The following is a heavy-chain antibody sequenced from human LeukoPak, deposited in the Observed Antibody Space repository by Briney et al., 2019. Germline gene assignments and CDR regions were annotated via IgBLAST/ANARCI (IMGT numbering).Heavy chain of an antibody. V-gene: IGHV1-18*01. Sequence: ASVKVSFKASGYAFTNYGISWVRQAPGQGLEWMGWISVYNGNTNYAQNLQGRVTMTTDTSTSTASMELRSLRSGDTAVYYCARDDYCSGGSCYSRVYFQHWGQGTLVTVSS. CDR2: ISVYNGNT. CDR3: ARDDYCSGGSCYSRVYFQH. D-gene: IGHD2-15*01. CDR1: GYAFTNYG. J-gene: IGHJ1*01.